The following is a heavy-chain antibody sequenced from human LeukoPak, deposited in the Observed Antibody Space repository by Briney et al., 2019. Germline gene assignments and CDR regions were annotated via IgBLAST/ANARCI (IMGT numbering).Heavy chain of an antibody. Sequence: GESLRLSCAASRFTLSTYAMSWVRQAPGNGLEWVLGISGSGGSTYYADSVKGRFTISRDNSKNTLYLQMNSLRAEDAAVYYCAKAPRMVTNDAFYIWGQGTMVTVSS. CDR3: AKAPRMVTNDAFYI. CDR1: RFTLSTYA. J-gene: IGHJ3*02. CDR2: ISGSGGST. V-gene: IGHV3-23*01. D-gene: IGHD2-21*02.